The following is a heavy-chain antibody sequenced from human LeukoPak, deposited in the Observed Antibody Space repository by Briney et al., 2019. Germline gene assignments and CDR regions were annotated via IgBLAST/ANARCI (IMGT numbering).Heavy chain of an antibody. CDR3: ARGVWWIDS. D-gene: IGHD1-26*01. J-gene: IGHJ4*02. CDR2: ISTDGGST. CDR1: GFSLSSHW. V-gene: IGHV3-74*01. Sequence: PGGSLRLSCVASGFSLSSHWIHWLRLAPGKGLVWVSRISTDGGSTGYADSVKGRFTISRDNARNTLHLQMTSLRAEDTAVYYCARGVWWIDSWGQGTQVTVSS.